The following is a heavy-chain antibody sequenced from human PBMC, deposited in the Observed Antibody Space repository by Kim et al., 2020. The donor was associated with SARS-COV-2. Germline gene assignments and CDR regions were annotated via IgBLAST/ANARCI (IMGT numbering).Heavy chain of an antibody. CDR3: ARQRPPFYDYVWGSYRYPFDY. CDR1: CGSISSSSYY. Sequence: SETLSLTCTVSCGSISSSSYYWGWIRQPPGKGLEWIGSIYYSGSTYYNPSLKSRVTISVDTSKNQFSLKLSSVTAADTAVYYCARQRPPFYDYVWGSYRYPFDYWGQGTLVTVSS. D-gene: IGHD3-16*02. V-gene: IGHV4-39*01. CDR2: IYYSGST. J-gene: IGHJ4*02.